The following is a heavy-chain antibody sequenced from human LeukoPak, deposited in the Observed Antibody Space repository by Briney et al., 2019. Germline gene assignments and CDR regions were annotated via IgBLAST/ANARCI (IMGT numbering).Heavy chain of an antibody. CDR1: GGSISSGGYS. J-gene: IGHJ5*02. CDR2: IYHSGST. CDR3: ARGRIFGVVISPYNWFDP. Sequence: PSQTLSLTCAVSGGSISSGGYSWSWIRQPPGKGLEWIGYIYHSGSTNYNPSLKSRVAISVDKSKSQFSLRLSSVTAADTAVYYCARGRIFGVVISPYNWFDPWGQGTLVTVSS. D-gene: IGHD3-3*01. V-gene: IGHV4-30-2*01.